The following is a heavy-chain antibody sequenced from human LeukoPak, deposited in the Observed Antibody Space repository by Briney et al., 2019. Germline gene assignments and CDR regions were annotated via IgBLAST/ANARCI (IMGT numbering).Heavy chain of an antibody. CDR2: IKQDGSEK. CDR3: ARDEITIFGVVIRYYGMDV. Sequence: GGSLRLSCAASGFTFSSYAMSWVRQAPGKGLEWVANIKQDGSEKYYVDSVKGRFTISRDNAKNSLYLQMNSLRAEDTAVYYCARDEITIFGVVIRYYGMDVWGQGTTVTVSS. J-gene: IGHJ6*02. V-gene: IGHV3-7*01. D-gene: IGHD3-3*01. CDR1: GFTFSSYA.